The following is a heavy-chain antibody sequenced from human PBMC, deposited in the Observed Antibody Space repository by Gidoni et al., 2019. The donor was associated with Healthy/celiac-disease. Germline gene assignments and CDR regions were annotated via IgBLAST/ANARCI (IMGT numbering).Heavy chain of an antibody. D-gene: IGHD3-10*01. CDR3: ARAEGFGYWNP. Sequence: QVQLQETGPGLVKPSETLSLPCTVSGGSISSYYWSWIRQPPGKGLEWIGYIYYSGSTNYNPSLKSRVTISVDTSKNQFSLKLSSVTAADTAVYYCARAEGFGYWNPWGQGTLVTVSS. J-gene: IGHJ5*02. CDR2: IYYSGST. CDR1: GGSISSYY. V-gene: IGHV4-59*01.